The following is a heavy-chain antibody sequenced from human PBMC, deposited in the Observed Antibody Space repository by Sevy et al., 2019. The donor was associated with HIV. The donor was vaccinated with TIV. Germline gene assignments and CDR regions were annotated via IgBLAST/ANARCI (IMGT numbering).Heavy chain of an antibody. Sequence: GGSLRLSCAASGFTFSSYWMSWVRQAPGKGLEWVANIKQDGSEKYYVDSVKGRFTIYRDNAKNSLYLQMNSLRAEDTAVYYCAFSIAAAPFDYWGQGTLVTVSS. CDR2: IKQDGSEK. J-gene: IGHJ4*02. CDR1: GFTFSSYW. V-gene: IGHV3-7*01. D-gene: IGHD6-13*01. CDR3: AFSIAAAPFDY.